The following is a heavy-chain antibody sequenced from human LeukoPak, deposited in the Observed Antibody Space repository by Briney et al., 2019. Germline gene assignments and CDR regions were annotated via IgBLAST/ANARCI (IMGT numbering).Heavy chain of an antibody. J-gene: IGHJ4*02. V-gene: IGHV1-2*06. Sequence: ASVKVSCKASGYTLTDYYMHWVRQAPGQGLEWMGRIYPNSGGTNYAQKFQGRVTMTRDTSISTAYMELSSLTSDDTAVYYCARDDYDILTGYHDFDYWGQGTLVTVSS. CDR2: IYPNSGGT. D-gene: IGHD3-9*01. CDR3: ARDDYDILTGYHDFDY. CDR1: GYTLTDYY.